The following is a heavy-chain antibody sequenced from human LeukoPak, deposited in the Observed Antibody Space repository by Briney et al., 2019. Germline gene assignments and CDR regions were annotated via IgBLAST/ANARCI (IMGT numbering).Heavy chain of an antibody. CDR1: GFTFDDYA. Sequence: GGSLRLSCVASGFTFDDYAMHWVRQAPGKGLEWVSYISSSSSTIYYADSVKGRFTISRDNAKNSLYLQMNSLRAEDTAVYYCARDRRYCSGGSCYFDYWGQGTLVTVSS. D-gene: IGHD2-15*01. J-gene: IGHJ4*02. V-gene: IGHV3-48*01. CDR2: ISSSSSTI. CDR3: ARDRRYCSGGSCYFDY.